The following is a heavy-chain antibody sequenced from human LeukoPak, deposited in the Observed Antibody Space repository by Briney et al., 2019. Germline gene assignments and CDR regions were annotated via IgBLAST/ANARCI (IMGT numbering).Heavy chain of an antibody. CDR2: ISSSSSYI. D-gene: IGHD2-15*01. J-gene: IGHJ4*02. V-gene: IGHV3-21*01. CDR1: GFTFSSYS. CDR3: ARVAGYCSGGSCSLDY. Sequence: GGSLRLSCAASGFTFSSYSMNWVRQAPGKGLEWVSSISSSSSYIYYADSVKGRFTISRDNAKNSLYLQMNSLRAEDTAVYYCARVAGYCSGGSCSLDYWGQGTLVTVSS.